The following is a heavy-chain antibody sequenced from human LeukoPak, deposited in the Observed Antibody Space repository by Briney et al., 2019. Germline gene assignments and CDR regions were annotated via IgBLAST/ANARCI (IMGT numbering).Heavy chain of an antibody. CDR3: AKHGRMTTVVTPPLY. Sequence: GGSLRLSCAASGFTFSSYAMSWVRQAPGKGLEWVSAISGSGGSTYYADSVKGRFTISRDNSKSTLYLQMNSLRAEDTAVYYCAKHGRMTTVVTPPLYWGQGTLVTVSS. V-gene: IGHV3-23*01. CDR2: ISGSGGST. CDR1: GFTFSSYA. D-gene: IGHD4-23*01. J-gene: IGHJ4*02.